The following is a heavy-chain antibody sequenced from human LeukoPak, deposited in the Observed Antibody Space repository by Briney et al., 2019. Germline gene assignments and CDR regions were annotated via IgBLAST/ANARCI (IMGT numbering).Heavy chain of an antibody. CDR3: AKADYSSSWYLAFDI. CDR1: GFTFDDYA. J-gene: IGHJ3*02. CDR2: ISWNSGSI. Sequence: GGSLRLSCAASGFTFDDYAMHWVRQAPGKGLEWVSGISWNSGSIGYVDSVKGRFTISRDNAKNSLYLQMNSLRAEDTALYYCAKADYSSSWYLAFDIWGQGTMVTVSS. V-gene: IGHV3-9*01. D-gene: IGHD6-13*01.